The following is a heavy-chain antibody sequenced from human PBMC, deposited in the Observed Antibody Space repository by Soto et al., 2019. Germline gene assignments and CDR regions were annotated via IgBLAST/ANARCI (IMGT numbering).Heavy chain of an antibody. J-gene: IGHJ4*02. CDR1: GASVTSDSYH. Sequence: QVHLQESGPGLIKPSETLSLTCSVSGASVTSDSYHWTWIRQPPGKGLEWIGQTGSTNYNPSLKSRITISVYSSKNQFSLNLDSVTAADTAIYYCAIYNAGACGNGFWGQGTLVIVSS. CDR3: AIYNAGACGNGF. CDR2: QTGST. D-gene: IGHD1-1*01. V-gene: IGHV4-61*01.